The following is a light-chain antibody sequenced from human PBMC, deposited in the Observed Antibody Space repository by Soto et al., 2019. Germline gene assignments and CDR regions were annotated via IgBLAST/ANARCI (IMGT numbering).Light chain of an antibody. CDR1: NSDVGGYNY. CDR2: DVS. Sequence: QSVLTQPASVSGSPGQSITISCTGTNSDVGGYNYVSWYQQHPGKAPKLMIYDVSNRPSGVSNRFSGSKSGNTASLTISGLQAEDEADYYCSSYTSSSTLEVFGGGTQLTVL. CDR3: SSYTSSSTLEV. J-gene: IGLJ2*01. V-gene: IGLV2-14*01.